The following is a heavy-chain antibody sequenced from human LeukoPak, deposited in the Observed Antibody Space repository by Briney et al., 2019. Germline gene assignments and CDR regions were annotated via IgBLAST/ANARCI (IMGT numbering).Heavy chain of an antibody. CDR3: AREGDS. CDR1: GYTFTSYD. V-gene: IGHV1-8*03. J-gene: IGHJ4*02. Sequence: ASVKVSCKASGYTFTSYDINWVRQAAGQGLEWMGWVNPDTGNTAYAQKFQGRVTITRNIFINTVYMELRSLRSEDTAMYYCAREGDSWGQGTLVTVSS. CDR2: VNPDTGNT.